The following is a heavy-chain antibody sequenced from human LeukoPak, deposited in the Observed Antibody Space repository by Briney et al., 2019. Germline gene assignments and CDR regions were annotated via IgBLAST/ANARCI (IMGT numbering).Heavy chain of an antibody. CDR2: ISSSSSYI. Sequence: GGSLRLSCAASGFTFSSYSMNWVRQAPGKGLEWVSSISSSSSYIYYADSVKGRFTISRDNAKNSLYLQMNSLRAEDTAVYYCARDSAVAAPNGYYGMDVWGQGTTVTVS. J-gene: IGHJ6*02. CDR3: ARDSAVAAPNGYYGMDV. D-gene: IGHD6-19*01. V-gene: IGHV3-21*01. CDR1: GFTFSSYS.